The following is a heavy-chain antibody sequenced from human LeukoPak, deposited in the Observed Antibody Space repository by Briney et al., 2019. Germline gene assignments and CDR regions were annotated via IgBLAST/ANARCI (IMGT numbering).Heavy chain of an antibody. D-gene: IGHD3-10*01. Sequence: GASVKVSCKVSGYTLTELSMHWVRQAPGKGLEWMGGFDPEDGETIYAQKFQGRVTMTEDTSTDTAYMELSSLRSEDTAVYYCAKLSLWVRGGYYYYYMDVWGKGTTVTISS. V-gene: IGHV1-24*01. J-gene: IGHJ6*03. CDR1: GYTLTELS. CDR3: AKLSLWVRGGYYYYYMDV. CDR2: FDPEDGET.